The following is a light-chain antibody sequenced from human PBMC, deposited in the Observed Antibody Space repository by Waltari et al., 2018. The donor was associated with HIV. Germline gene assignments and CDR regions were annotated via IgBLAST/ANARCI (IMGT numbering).Light chain of an antibody. J-gene: IGLJ2*01. V-gene: IGLV3-10*01. CDR1: AFTEKS. Sequence: SYELTQPPSVSVSPGQTAKLTCFCDAFTEKSGYWFQQKSGQAPLLVLYEDSTRPSVVPAGFSGASSVTTTTLPTSGAQEDDESDYYCYTTDSDDTRVVFGGGTKLTVL. CDR3: YTTDSDDTRVV. CDR2: EDS.